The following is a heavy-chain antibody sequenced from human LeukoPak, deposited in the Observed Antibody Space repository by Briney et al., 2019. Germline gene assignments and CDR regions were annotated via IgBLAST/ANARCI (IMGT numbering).Heavy chain of an antibody. CDR2: ISYDGSNK. D-gene: IGHD3-3*01. J-gene: IGHJ4*02. CDR1: GFTFSSYA. Sequence: GGSLRLSCAASGFTFSSYAMAWVRQAPGKGLEWVAVISYDGSNKYYADSVKGRFTISRDNSKNTLYLQMNSLRAEDTAVYYCARGYYDFWSGYVDYWGQGTLVTVSS. CDR3: ARGYYDFWSGYVDY. V-gene: IGHV3-30-3*01.